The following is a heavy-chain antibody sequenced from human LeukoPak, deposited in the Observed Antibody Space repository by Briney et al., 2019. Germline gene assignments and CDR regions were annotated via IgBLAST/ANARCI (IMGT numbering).Heavy chain of an antibody. D-gene: IGHD3-22*01. CDR3: ARSGYDSSGYLTD. CDR1: GGSISSGSYY. Sequence: SETLSLTCTVSGGSISSGSYYWSWIRQPPGKGLEWIGYIYHSGSTYYNPSLKGRVTISVDRSKNQFSLKLSSVTAADTAVYYCARSGYDSSGYLTDWGQGTLVTVSS. CDR2: IYHSGST. J-gene: IGHJ4*02. V-gene: IGHV4-30-2*01.